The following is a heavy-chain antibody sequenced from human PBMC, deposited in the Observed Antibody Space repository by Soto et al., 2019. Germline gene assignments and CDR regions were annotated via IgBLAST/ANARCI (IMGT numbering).Heavy chain of an antibody. Sequence: GGSLRLSCAASGFTFSSYGMHWVRQAPGKGLEWVAVISYDGSNKYYADSVKGRFTISRDNSKNTLYLQMNSLRAEDTAVYYCAKDRGPTMVRGVIWFDYWGQGTLVTVSS. J-gene: IGHJ4*02. V-gene: IGHV3-30*18. CDR3: AKDRGPTMVRGVIWFDY. D-gene: IGHD3-10*01. CDR2: ISYDGSNK. CDR1: GFTFSSYG.